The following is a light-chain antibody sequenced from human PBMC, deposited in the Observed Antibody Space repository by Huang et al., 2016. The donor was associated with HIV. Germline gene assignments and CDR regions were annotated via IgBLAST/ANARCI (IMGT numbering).Light chain of an antibody. Sequence: IQMTQSPTSLSASVGDRVSIACRASQSISTYLNWYQQKPGKSPKLLISSASALHSGVPSWFSGSGSGTDFSLTIRGLQLDDFATYYCQQSYSAFSSFGPGTRL. V-gene: IGKV1-39*01. CDR3: QQSYSAFSS. J-gene: IGKJ5*01. CDR2: SAS. CDR1: QSISTY.